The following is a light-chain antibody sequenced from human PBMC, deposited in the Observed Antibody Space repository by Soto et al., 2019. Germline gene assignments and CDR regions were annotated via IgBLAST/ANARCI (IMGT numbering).Light chain of an antibody. CDR2: GAS. Sequence: EIGLTQSPGTLSLSPGGRATLSCRASPGVNSSYLAWYQQKPGQAPRLLIYGASSRAAGIPDRFSGSGSGTDFTITISRLEHEDFAVYYCQQYDSSPVTFGQGTKVEIK. J-gene: IGKJ1*01. V-gene: IGKV3-20*01. CDR1: PGVNSSY. CDR3: QQYDSSPVT.